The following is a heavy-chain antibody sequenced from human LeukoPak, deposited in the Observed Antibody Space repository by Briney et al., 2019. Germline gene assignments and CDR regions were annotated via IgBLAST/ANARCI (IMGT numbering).Heavy chain of an antibody. J-gene: IGHJ4*02. CDR1: GGSVSSGSYY. D-gene: IGHD6-19*01. Sequence: SETLSLTCTVSGGSVSSGSYYWTWIRQPPGKGWEWIGYIYYSGTTNYNPSLKSRVTISVDTSKNQFSLKLGSVTAADTAVYYCARVGIAVASPFFDYWGQGTLVTVSS. CDR2: IYYSGTT. CDR3: ARVGIAVASPFFDY. V-gene: IGHV4-61*01.